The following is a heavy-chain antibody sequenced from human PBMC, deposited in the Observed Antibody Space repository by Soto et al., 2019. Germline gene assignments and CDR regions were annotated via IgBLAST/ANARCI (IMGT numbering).Heavy chain of an antibody. J-gene: IGHJ4*02. D-gene: IGHD3-10*01. CDR3: ARRYYYGSGSVY. CDR2: IYYSGST. V-gene: IGHV4-39*01. Sequence: QLQLQESGPGLVKPSETLSLTCTVSGGSISSSSYYWGWIRQPPGKGLEWIGSIYYSGSTYYNPSLKSRATISVDTSKTQSSLKLSSVTAADTAVYDCARRYYYGSGSVYWGQGTLVTVSS. CDR1: GGSISSSSYY.